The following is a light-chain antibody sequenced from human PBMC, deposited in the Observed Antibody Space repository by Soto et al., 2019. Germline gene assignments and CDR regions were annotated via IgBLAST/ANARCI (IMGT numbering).Light chain of an antibody. CDR3: AAWDDSRNGVV. V-gene: IGLV1-44*01. CDR1: SSNIGVNT. J-gene: IGLJ2*01. Sequence: QSVLTQPPSASGTPGQRVTISCSGSSSNIGVNTVNWYQQLPGTAPKLLIYSHTQRPSGVPDRFSGSKSGTSASLAISGLQSEDEADYYCAAWDDSRNGVVFGGGTKLTVL. CDR2: SHT.